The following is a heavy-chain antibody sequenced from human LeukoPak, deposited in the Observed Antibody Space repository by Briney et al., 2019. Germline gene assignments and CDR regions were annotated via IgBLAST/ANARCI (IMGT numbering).Heavy chain of an antibody. CDR1: GGTFNSYS. CDR3: ARDSALRCSSTSCYFDY. J-gene: IGHJ4*02. V-gene: IGHV1-69*04. CDR2: ITPNLAIT. Sequence: ASVKVSCKASGGTFNSYSISWVRQAPGQGPEWLGRITPNLAITDYAQKFRGRVTLTADKSTSTVYMELGSLTSEDTAAYYCARDSALRCSSTSCYFDYWGQGTLVTVSS. D-gene: IGHD2-2*01.